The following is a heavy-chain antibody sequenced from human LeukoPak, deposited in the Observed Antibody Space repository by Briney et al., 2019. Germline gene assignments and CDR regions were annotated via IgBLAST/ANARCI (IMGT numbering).Heavy chain of an antibody. CDR1: GGTFIIYA. J-gene: IGHJ3*02. Sequence: VASVNVSFKASGGTFIIYAISWVRQAPGQGLEWMGRIIPILGIANYAQKFQGRVTITADKSTSTAYMELSSLRSEDTAVYYCASALRPPTMIVVGSVAFDIWGQGTMVTVSS. D-gene: IGHD3-22*01. CDR2: IIPILGIA. CDR3: ASALRPPTMIVVGSVAFDI. V-gene: IGHV1-69*04.